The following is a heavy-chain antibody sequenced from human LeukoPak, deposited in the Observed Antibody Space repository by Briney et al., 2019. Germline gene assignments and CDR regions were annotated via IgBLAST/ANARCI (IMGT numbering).Heavy chain of an antibody. J-gene: IGHJ4*02. CDR1: GFTFSSYS. V-gene: IGHV3-21*01. CDR2: ISSSSSYI. D-gene: IGHD3-22*01. CDR3: ARGRMETYYYDSSCYSTPDY. Sequence: PGGSLRLSCAASGFTFSSYSMNWVRQAPGKGLEWVSSISSSSSYIYYADSVKGRFTISRDNAKNSLYLQMNSLRAEDTAVYYCARGRMETYYYDSSCYSTPDYWGQGTLVTVSS.